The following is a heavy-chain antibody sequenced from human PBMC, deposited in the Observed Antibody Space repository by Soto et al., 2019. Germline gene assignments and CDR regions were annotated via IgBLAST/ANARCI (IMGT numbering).Heavy chain of an antibody. CDR3: VRDSGNGWKDY. D-gene: IGHD6-19*01. J-gene: IGHJ4*02. CDR2: IDHSGST. CDR1: GGSISSTNW. V-gene: IGHV4-4*02. Sequence: PSETLSLTCAVSGGSISSTNWWNWVRQPPGKGLEWIGEIDHSGSTNYNPSLKSRVTMSVDKPMNQFSLKLSSVTAADTAVYYCVRDSGNGWKDYWGQGTLVTVSS.